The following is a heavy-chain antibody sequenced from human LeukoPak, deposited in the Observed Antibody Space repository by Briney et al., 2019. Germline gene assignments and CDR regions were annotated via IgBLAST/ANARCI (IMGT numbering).Heavy chain of an antibody. CDR1: GDSVSSNSAA. J-gene: IGHJ5*02. Sequence: SQTLSLTCAISGDSVSSNSAAWNWIRQSPSRGLEWLGRTYYRSKWYNDYAVSVKSRITINPDTSKNQFSLQLNSVTPEDTAVYYCARGGQTYYYDSSGYSFDPWGQGTLVTVSP. CDR3: ARGGQTYYYDSSGYSFDP. V-gene: IGHV6-1*01. CDR2: TYYRSKWYN. D-gene: IGHD3-22*01.